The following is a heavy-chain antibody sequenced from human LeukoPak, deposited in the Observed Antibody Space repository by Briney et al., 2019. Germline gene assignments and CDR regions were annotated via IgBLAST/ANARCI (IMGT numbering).Heavy chain of an antibody. J-gene: IGHJ4*02. V-gene: IGHV3-48*04. CDR3: ATGHSSFDF. CDR1: GFTFSSYS. Sequence: GGSLRLSCVASGFTFSSYSMNWVRQAPGKGLEWVSYISSSGTTKYYADSVRGRFTISRDNAKNSLYLQMSSLRAEDSAVYYCATGHSSFDFWGQGTLVTVSS. CDR2: ISSSGTTK. D-gene: IGHD2-21*01.